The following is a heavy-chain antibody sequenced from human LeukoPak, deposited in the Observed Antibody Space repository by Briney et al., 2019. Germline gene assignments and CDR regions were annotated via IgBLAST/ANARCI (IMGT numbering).Heavy chain of an antibody. CDR2: TYYRSKWNT. CDR3: ARLVGAAWFDS. J-gene: IGHJ5*01. Sequence: SQTLSLTCATSGDSVSTNRATWTWLRQSPSRGLEWLGRTYYRSKWNTDYAVSMRSRITINPDTSKNQFSLQLSSVTPEDTAVYYCARLVGAAWFDSWGQGTLVTVSS. D-gene: IGHD1-26*01. CDR1: GDSVSTNRAT. V-gene: IGHV6-1*01.